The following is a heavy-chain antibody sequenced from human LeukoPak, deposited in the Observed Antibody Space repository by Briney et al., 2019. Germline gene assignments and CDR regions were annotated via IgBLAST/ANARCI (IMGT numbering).Heavy chain of an antibody. V-gene: IGHV3-23*01. D-gene: IGHD6-19*01. CDR2: ISGSGANT. CDR3: AKGTYTSGWYYDFDH. CDR1: GFTFTSYA. J-gene: IGHJ4*02. Sequence: GGSLRLSCAASGFTFTSYAMHWVRQAPGKGLEWVSAISGSGANTYYADSVKGRFTLSRDNSHNTLSLQMNSLTAEDTAVYYCAKGTYTSGWYYDFDHWGQGTLVTVSS.